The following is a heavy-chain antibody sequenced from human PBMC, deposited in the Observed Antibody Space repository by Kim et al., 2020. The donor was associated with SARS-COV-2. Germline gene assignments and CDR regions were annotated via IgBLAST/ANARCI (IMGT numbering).Heavy chain of an antibody. CDR1: GYSISTHTW. Sequence: SETLSLTCEVSGYSISTHTWWGWIRQPPGKGLEWMGYIYYTGNVEYNPSLQGRVAMSVDTSKGHFSLKLTSVTALDTAVYYCAKWDTRNWFDTWGQGILGTVSS. D-gene: IGHD5-18*01. V-gene: IGHV4-28*05. CDR3: AKWDTRNWFDT. CDR2: IYYTGNV. J-gene: IGHJ5*02.